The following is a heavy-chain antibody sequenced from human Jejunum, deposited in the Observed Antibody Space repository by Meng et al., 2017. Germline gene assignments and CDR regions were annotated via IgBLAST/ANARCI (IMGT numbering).Heavy chain of an antibody. CDR1: GYDFVDYW. D-gene: IGHD2-2*01. V-gene: IGHV5-51*01. CDR2: ICPGDSQT. J-gene: IGHJ4*02. CDR3: ARRIYCSSSSCLYHFDY. Sequence: GESLKISCKTSGYDFVDYWVGWVRQMPGKGLEWMGIICPGDSQTKYSPSFQGQVTISADKSSSTAYLQWSSLKASDTAMYYCARRIYCSSSSCLYHFDYWGQGKLVNGAS.